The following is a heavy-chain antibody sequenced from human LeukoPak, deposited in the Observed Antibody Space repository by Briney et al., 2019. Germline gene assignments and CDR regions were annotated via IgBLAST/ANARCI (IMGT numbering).Heavy chain of an antibody. J-gene: IGHJ6*03. CDR3: AKDGVDTAFPYYYYYYMDV. D-gene: IGHD5-18*01. V-gene: IGHV3-23*01. CDR2: ISGSGGST. Sequence: GGSLRLSCAASGFTFSSYAMSWVRQAPGKGLEWVSAISGSGGSTYYADSVKGRFTISRDNSKNTLYLQMNSLRAEDTAVYYCAKDGVDTAFPYYYYYYMDVWGKGTTVTVSS. CDR1: GFTFSSYA.